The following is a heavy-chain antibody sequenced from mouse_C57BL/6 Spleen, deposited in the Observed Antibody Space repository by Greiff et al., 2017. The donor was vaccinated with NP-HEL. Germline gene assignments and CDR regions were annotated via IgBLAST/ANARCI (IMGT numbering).Heavy chain of an antibody. CDR1: GYAFSSSW. J-gene: IGHJ2*01. D-gene: IGHD4-1*01. V-gene: IGHV1-82*01. CDR3: ARSVGTGDYFDY. Sequence: QVQLQQSGPELVKPGASVKISCKASGYAFSSSWMNWVKQRPGKGLEWIGRIYPGDGDTNYNGKFKGKATLTADKSSSTAYMQLSSLTSEDSAVYFCARSVGTGDYFDYWGQGTTLTVSS. CDR2: IYPGDGDT.